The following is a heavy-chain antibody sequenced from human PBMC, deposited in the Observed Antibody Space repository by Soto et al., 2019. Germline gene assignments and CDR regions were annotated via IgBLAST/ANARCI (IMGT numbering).Heavy chain of an antibody. CDR3: TRNQFITIFGVVPHGDYYYYGMDV. D-gene: IGHD3-3*01. CDR2: IRSKANSYAT. V-gene: IGHV3-73*01. Sequence: GGSLRLSCAASGFTFSGSAMHWVRQASGKGLEWVGRIRSKANSYATAYAASVKGRFTISRDDSKNTAYLQMNSLKTEDTAVYYCTRNQFITIFGVVPHGDYYYYGMDVWGQGTTVTVSS. CDR1: GFTFSGSA. J-gene: IGHJ6*02.